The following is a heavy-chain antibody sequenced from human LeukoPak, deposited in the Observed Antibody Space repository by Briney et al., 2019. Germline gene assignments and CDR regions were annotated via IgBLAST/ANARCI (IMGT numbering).Heavy chain of an antibody. Sequence: PGGSLRLSCAAPGFTLCDYYMSCIRQAPGEGVGCVSYISGGGDSKFYADSVRGRFTISRDNPKNSLYLQRNTLRAKDTPVYYCVRRTYSNCSFDYWGQGTLVTVSS. J-gene: IGHJ4*02. V-gene: IGHV3-11*01. CDR3: VRRTYSNCSFDY. CDR1: GFTLCDYY. CDR2: ISGGGDSK. D-gene: IGHD4-11*01.